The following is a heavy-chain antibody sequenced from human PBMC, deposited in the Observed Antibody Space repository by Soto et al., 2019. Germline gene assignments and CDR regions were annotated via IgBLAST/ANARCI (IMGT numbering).Heavy chain of an antibody. Sequence: QVQLLESGGCVVQPGRSLRLSCAVSGFTVSTYGMRWVRQAPGKGLEWVAVISRDGGTKYYADSVKGRFTISRDNSRNILFLEMNGGRGDDMAVYYCTGGVASGYWGQGTLVTVSS. CDR3: TGGVASGY. J-gene: IGHJ4*02. CDR1: GFTVSTYG. V-gene: IGHV3-30*03. D-gene: IGHD2-8*02. CDR2: ISRDGGTK.